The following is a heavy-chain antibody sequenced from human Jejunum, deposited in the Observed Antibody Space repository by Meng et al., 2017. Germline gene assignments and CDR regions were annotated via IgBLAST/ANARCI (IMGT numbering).Heavy chain of an antibody. J-gene: IGHJ4*02. Sequence: SETLSLTCTASGGSMADTTYYWAWFRQPPGKGLKWIGSVFYSGTAYYNPSLKSRLTISIDPSRNQFSLTLRSVTAADTALYFCARDPISTLADIPLDYWGQGTVVTVSS. CDR2: VFYSGTA. CDR1: GGSMADTTYY. V-gene: IGHV4-39*07. D-gene: IGHD3-3*01. CDR3: ARDPISTLADIPLDY.